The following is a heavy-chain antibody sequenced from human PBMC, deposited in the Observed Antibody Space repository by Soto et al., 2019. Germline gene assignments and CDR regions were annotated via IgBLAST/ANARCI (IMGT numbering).Heavy chain of an antibody. Sequence: PGGSLRLSCAASGFTFSSYGMHWVRQTPGKGLEWVAVISYDGRNKDYADSVKGRFTISRDNSRNTLYLQMNSLRAEDTAMYYCAKPDYPGTYYFYGMDVWGQGTTVTVSS. CDR1: GFTFSSYG. V-gene: IGHV3-30*18. CDR3: AKPDYPGTYYFYGMDV. J-gene: IGHJ6*02. CDR2: ISYDGRNK. D-gene: IGHD3-10*01.